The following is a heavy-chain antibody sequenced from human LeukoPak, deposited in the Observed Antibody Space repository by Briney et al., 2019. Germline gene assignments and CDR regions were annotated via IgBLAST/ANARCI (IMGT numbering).Heavy chain of an antibody. CDR2: ISSSSNTI. J-gene: IGHJ3*02. CDR1: GFTFSSSS. D-gene: IGHD6-13*01. Sequence: GGSLRLSCAASGFTFSSSSMNWVRQAPGKGPEWISYISSSSNTIYYADSVKGRFTISRDNAKNSVYLQMNSLRAEDTAVYYCAKDGGSSWYGAFDIWGQGTMVTVSS. CDR3: AKDGGSSWYGAFDI. V-gene: IGHV3-48*01.